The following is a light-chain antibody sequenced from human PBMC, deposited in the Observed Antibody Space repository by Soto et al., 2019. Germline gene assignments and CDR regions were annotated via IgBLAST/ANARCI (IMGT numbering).Light chain of an antibody. J-gene: IGLJ1*01. CDR2: EVS. CDR1: SSDVGGYNY. V-gene: IGLV2-8*01. Sequence: QSVLTQPRSVSGSPGQSVTISCTVTSSDVGGYNYVSWYQQHPGKAPKLIISEVSKRPSGVPDRFSGSKSGNTASLTVSGLQAEDEADYYCTSHAGSNNYVFGTGTKVTVL. CDR3: TSHAGSNNYV.